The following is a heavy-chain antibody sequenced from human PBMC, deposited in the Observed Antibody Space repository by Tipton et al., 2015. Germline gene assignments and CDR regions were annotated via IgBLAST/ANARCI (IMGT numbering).Heavy chain of an antibody. CDR1: GYSISSGYY. Sequence: TLSLTCTVSGYSISSGYYWSWIRQPPGKGLEWIGSFFHSGNTFHNPSLRSRVIISVDTSKNQISLTLNSVTAADTAVYYCARDLEHGMDVWGQGTTVTVSS. CDR3: ARDLEHGMDV. D-gene: IGHD5-24*01. CDR2: FFHSGNT. V-gene: IGHV4-38-2*02. J-gene: IGHJ6*02.